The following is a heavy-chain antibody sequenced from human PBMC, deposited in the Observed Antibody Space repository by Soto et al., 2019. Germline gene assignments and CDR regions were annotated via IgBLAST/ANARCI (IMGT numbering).Heavy chain of an antibody. J-gene: IGHJ6*02. CDR1: GGTFSTYA. Sequence: ASVKVSCKASGGTFSTYAISWVRQAPGQGLEWMGGFIPMFGTAKHAQSFQGRVTITADESTSTAYMELSSLRSEDTAVYYCTKGVTSNYYYFYAVDVWGQGITVTVSS. D-gene: IGHD4-17*01. V-gene: IGHV1-69*13. CDR2: FIPMFGTA. CDR3: TKGVTSNYYYFYAVDV.